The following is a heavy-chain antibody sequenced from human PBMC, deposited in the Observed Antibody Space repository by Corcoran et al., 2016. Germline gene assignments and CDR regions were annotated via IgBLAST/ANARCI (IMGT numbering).Heavy chain of an antibody. CDR2: IYPSDSDT. CDR1: GYSFTSYW. Sequence: EVQLVQSGAEVTKPGESLKISCKGSGYSFTSYWIGWVRQMPGKGQEWMGIIYPSDSDTRYSPSFQGQVTISADKSISTAYLQWSSLKASDTAMYYWLRLGTPGAAEHFQYCGQGTLVTVSS. CDR3: LRLGTPGAAEHFQY. J-gene: IGHJ1*01. D-gene: IGHD3-10*01. V-gene: IGHV5-51*01.